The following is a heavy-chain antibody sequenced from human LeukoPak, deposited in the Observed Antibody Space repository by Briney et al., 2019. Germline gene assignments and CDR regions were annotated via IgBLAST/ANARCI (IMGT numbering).Heavy chain of an antibody. CDR1: GFTFSIYS. Sequence: GGSLRLSCAASGFTFSIYSMNWVRQAPGKGLEWVSSIRSSSSNIYYADSVKGRFTISRDNAENSLYLQMNSLRAEDTAVYYCARDYDSSGFYDYWGQGTLVTVSS. CDR3: ARDYDSSGFYDY. J-gene: IGHJ4*02. V-gene: IGHV3-21*01. CDR2: IRSSSSNI. D-gene: IGHD3-22*01.